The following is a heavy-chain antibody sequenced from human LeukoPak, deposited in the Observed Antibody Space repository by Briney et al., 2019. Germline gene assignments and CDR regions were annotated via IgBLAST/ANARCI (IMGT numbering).Heavy chain of an antibody. CDR1: GGSISSSNW. CDR3: ARAWGGSGYDSNNYYYYMDV. CDR2: IYHSGST. J-gene: IGHJ6*03. V-gene: IGHV4-4*02. Sequence: TSGTLSLTCAVSGGSISSSNWWSWVRPPPGKGLEWIGEIYHSGSTNYNPSLKSRVTISVDTSKNQFSLKLSSVTAADTAVYYCARAWGGSGYDSNNYYYYMDVWGKGTTVTVSS. D-gene: IGHD5-12*01.